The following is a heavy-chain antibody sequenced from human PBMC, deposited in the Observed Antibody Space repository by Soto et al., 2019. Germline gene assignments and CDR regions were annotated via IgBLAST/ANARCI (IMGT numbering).Heavy chain of an antibody. Sequence: PGGSLRLSCAASGFTFSSYGMHWVRQAPGKGLEWVAVISYDGSNKYYADSVKGRFTISRDNSKNTLYLQMNSLRAEDTAVYYCAKVSSRLYGSSGYYYDYWGQGTLVTVSS. CDR1: GFTFSSYG. V-gene: IGHV3-30*18. J-gene: IGHJ4*02. CDR3: AKVSSRLYGSSGYYYDY. CDR2: ISYDGSNK. D-gene: IGHD3-22*01.